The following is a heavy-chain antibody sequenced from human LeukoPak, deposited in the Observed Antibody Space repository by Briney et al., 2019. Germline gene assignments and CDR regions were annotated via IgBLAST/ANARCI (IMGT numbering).Heavy chain of an antibody. CDR3: ARRPYYYDSSGYYYFDY. Sequence: PGGSLRLSCAASGFTFDDYGMSWVRQAPGKGLEWVSGINWHGGSTGYADSVKGRFTISRANAKNSLYLQMNSLRAEDTALYYCARRPYYYDSSGYYYFDYWGQGTLVTVSS. CDR1: GFTFDDYG. V-gene: IGHV3-20*04. CDR2: INWHGGST. J-gene: IGHJ4*02. D-gene: IGHD3-22*01.